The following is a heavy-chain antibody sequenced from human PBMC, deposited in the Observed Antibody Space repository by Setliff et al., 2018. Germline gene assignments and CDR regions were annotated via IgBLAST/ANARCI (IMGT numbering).Heavy chain of an antibody. CDR3: AGAEYSYGQYYFDY. CDR2: IYYSGST. D-gene: IGHD5-18*01. Sequence: SATLSLTCTVSGGSISSGGYYWSWIRQHPGKGLEWIGYIYYSGSTYYNPSLKSRVTISVDKSKNQFSLKLSSVTAADTAVYYCAGAEYSYGQYYFDYWGQGTLVTV. V-gene: IGHV4-31*03. J-gene: IGHJ4*02. CDR1: GGSISSGGYY.